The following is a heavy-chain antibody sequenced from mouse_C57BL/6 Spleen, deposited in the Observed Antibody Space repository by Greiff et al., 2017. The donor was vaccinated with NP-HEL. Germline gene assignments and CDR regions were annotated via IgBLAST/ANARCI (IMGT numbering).Heavy chain of an antibody. CDR1: GFTFSDYG. V-gene: IGHV5-17*01. Sequence: DVMLVESGGGLVKPGGSLKLSCAASGFTFSDYGMHWVRQAPEKGLEWVAYISSGSSTIYYADTVKGRFTISRDNAKNTLFLQMTSLRSEDTAMYYCAGGDAMDYWGQGTSVTVSS. CDR2: ISSGSSTI. CDR3: AGGDAMDY. D-gene: IGHD3-3*01. J-gene: IGHJ4*01.